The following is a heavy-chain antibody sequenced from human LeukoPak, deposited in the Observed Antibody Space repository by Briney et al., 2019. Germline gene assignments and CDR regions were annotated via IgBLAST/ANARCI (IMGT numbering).Heavy chain of an antibody. J-gene: IGHJ4*02. CDR3: ARGGYSSSWIIDY. D-gene: IGHD6-13*01. CDR1: GGSISDYY. CDR2: IYYSGTT. V-gene: IGHV4-59*01. Sequence: SETLSLTCAVSGGSISDYYWSWIRQSPGKGLEWIGYIYYSGTTNYNPSLKSRVTISVDTSKNQFSLKLSSVTAADTAVYYCARGGYSSSWIIDYWGQGTLVTVSS.